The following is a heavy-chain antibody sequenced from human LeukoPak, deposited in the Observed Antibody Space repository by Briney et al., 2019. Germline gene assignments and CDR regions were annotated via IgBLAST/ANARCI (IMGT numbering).Heavy chain of an antibody. Sequence: PSETLSLTCTVSGGSISSYYWSWIRQPAGKGLEWRGRIYTSGSTNYNPSLKSRVTMSVDTSKNQFSLKLSSVTAADTAVYYCARDVRYYDSTGYYSDAFDIWGQGTMVTVSS. J-gene: IGHJ3*02. CDR2: IYTSGST. CDR1: GGSISSYY. V-gene: IGHV4-4*07. D-gene: IGHD3-22*01. CDR3: ARDVRYYDSTGYYSDAFDI.